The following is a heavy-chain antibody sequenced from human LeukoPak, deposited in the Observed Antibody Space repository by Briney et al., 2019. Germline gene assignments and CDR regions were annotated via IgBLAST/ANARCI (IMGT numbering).Heavy chain of an antibody. V-gene: IGHV3-53*01. J-gene: IGHJ4*02. CDR3: ARGTVTAPDY. Sequence: GGSLRLSCAASGFSVSNTYMSWVRQAPGKGLEWVSIIYSGGNTYYADSVKGRFTISRDNSKNTLYLQMNRLRPEDTAVYYCARGTVTAPDYWGPGTLVTVSS. D-gene: IGHD2-21*02. CDR1: GFSVSNTY. CDR2: IYSGGNT.